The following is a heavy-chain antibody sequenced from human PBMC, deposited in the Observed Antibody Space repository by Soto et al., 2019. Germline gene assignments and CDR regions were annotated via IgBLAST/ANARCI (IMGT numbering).Heavy chain of an antibody. Sequence: QVQLVQSGAEVKKPGASVTVSCKASGYTFTNYGFSWVRQAPGQGLEWMGWISGYNGNIKYAEKFQNRVTMTTDTSTNTAHMELRSLRSDDTAVYYCAREGQAPYYYYGMDVWGQGTAVTVSS. CDR2: ISGYNGNI. J-gene: IGHJ6*02. CDR3: AREGQAPYYYYGMDV. CDR1: GYTFTNYG. V-gene: IGHV1-18*01.